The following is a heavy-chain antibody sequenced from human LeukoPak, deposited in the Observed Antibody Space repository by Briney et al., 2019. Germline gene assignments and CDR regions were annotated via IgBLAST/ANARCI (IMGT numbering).Heavy chain of an antibody. Sequence: PGRSLRLSCAASGFTSSGYGMHWVRQGPGKGLEWVAVISYDGSNKYYADSVKGRFTISRDNSKNTLYLQMNSLRAGDTAVYWCAKDGGISTGYYYGVDVWGKGTTVTVSS. CDR2: ISYDGSNK. V-gene: IGHV3-30*18. CDR3: AKDGGISTGYYYGVDV. CDR1: GFTSSGYG. J-gene: IGHJ6*04. D-gene: IGHD3-16*01.